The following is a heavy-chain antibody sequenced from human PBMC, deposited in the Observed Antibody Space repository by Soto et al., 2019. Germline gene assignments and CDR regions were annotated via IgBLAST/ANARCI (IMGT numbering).Heavy chain of an antibody. D-gene: IGHD3-16*01. J-gene: IGHJ4*02. CDR1: VFTFSSYE. Sequence: SLRLSCSASVFTFSSYEMNWLRQAPGKGLEWVSYISSSGSTIYYADSVKGRFTISRDNAKNSLYLQMNSLRAEDTAVYYCARAESFGLCDYWGQGTLVTVSS. CDR2: ISSSGSTI. V-gene: IGHV3-48*03. CDR3: ARAESFGLCDY.